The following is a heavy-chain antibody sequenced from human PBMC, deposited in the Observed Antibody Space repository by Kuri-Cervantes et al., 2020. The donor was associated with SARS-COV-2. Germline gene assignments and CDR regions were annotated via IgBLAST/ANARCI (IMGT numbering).Heavy chain of an antibody. CDR2: IDASGKSR. CDR1: GLTFSSRS. Sequence: GGSLKISCAVSGLTFSSRSMNWVRQAPGMGLEWVSHIDASGKSRYYIDSVQGRFTISRDNARNSLYLQMNSLTEEDTAVYYCSTTWDHWGQGTLVTGSS. D-gene: IGHD1-14*01. J-gene: IGHJ4*02. CDR3: STTWDH. V-gene: IGHV3-48*02.